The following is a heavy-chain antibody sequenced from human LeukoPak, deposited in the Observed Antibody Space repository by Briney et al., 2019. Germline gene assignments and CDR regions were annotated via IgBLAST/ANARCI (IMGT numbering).Heavy chain of an antibody. D-gene: IGHD6-13*01. CDR3: AREGGAAAGPNWFDP. Sequence: GGSLRLSCAASGFTFSSYWMHWVRQAPGKGLVWVSRINSDGSSTSYADSVKGRFTISRDNAKNTLYLQMNSLRAEDTAVYYCAREGGAAAGPNWFDPWGQGTLVTVSS. CDR2: INSDGSST. J-gene: IGHJ5*02. V-gene: IGHV3-74*01. CDR1: GFTFSSYW.